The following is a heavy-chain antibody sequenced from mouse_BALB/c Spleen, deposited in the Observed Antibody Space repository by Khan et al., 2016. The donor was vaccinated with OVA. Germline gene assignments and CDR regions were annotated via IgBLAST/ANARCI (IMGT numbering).Heavy chain of an antibody. CDR1: GYTFTDYY. CDR2: ISPASGDT. Sequence: QVQLQQSGAELARPGASVKLSCTASGYTFTDYYINWVKQRTGQGLEWIGEISPASGDTYYNERFMGKATLTADKSSSTAYMQLSSLTSEASAVYFCARRNYFGYTFAYWGQGTLVTVSA. V-gene: IGHV1-77*01. D-gene: IGHD1-2*01. CDR3: ARRNYFGYTFAY. J-gene: IGHJ3*01.